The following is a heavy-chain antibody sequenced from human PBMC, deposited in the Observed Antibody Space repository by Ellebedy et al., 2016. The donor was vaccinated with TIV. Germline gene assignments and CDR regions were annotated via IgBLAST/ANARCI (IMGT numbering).Heavy chain of an antibody. Sequence: SGPTLVKPTQTLTLTCTFSGFSLITSGVGVAWIRQPPGKALEWLAFAYWDDDNRYSPFLRSRLTVAKDTSKNQAVLTMTNMDPVDTATYYCAHRGLDSSSWYGNWFDPWGQGTLVTVSS. J-gene: IGHJ5*02. D-gene: IGHD6-13*01. CDR3: AHRGLDSSSWYGNWFDP. CDR1: GFSLITSGVG. CDR2: AYWDDDN. V-gene: IGHV2-5*02.